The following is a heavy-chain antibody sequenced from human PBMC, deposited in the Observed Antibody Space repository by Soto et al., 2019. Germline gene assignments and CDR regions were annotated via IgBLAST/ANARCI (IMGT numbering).Heavy chain of an antibody. V-gene: IGHV3-23*01. J-gene: IGHJ4*02. Sequence: GGSLRLSCAASGFTFSSYAMSWVRQAPGKGLEWVSAISGSGGSTYYADSVKGRFTISRDNSKNTLYLQMNSLRAEDTAVYYCAKDPYGIAAAGRHFDYWGQGTLVTVSS. CDR1: GFTFSSYA. CDR2: ISGSGGST. D-gene: IGHD6-13*01. CDR3: AKDPYGIAAAGRHFDY.